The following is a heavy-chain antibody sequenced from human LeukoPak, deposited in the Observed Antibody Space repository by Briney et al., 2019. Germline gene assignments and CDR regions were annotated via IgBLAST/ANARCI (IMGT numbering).Heavy chain of an antibody. D-gene: IGHD6-19*01. CDR1: GASISSYY. CDR3: ATLLVAGTFGWFDP. CDR2: IYYSGST. V-gene: IGHV4-59*08. Sequence: SETLSLTCTVPGASISSYYWSWIRQPPGKGLEWIGYIYYSGSTNYNPSLKSRVTISVDTSKNQFSLKLSSVTAADTAVYYCATLLVAGTFGWFDPWGQGTLVTVSS. J-gene: IGHJ5*02.